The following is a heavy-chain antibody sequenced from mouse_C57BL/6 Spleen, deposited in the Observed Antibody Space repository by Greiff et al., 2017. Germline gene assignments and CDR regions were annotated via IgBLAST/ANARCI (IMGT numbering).Heavy chain of an antibody. CDR1: GYAFSSDW. V-gene: IGHV1-80*01. CDR3: ARDYYGSPSWFAY. CDR2: IYPGDGDT. D-gene: IGHD1-1*01. J-gene: IGHJ3*01. Sequence: QVQLKESGAELVKPGASVKISCKASGYAFSSDWMNWVKQRPGKGLEWIGQIYPGDGDTDYNGKFKGKATRTADKSSSPASMQLSSLTSADSAVYFCARDYYGSPSWFAYWGQGTLVTVSA.